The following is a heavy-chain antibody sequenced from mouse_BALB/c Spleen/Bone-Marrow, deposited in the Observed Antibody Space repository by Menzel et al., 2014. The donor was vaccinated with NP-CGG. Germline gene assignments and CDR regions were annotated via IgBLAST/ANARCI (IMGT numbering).Heavy chain of an antibody. J-gene: IGHJ4*01. CDR1: GFTFSSYT. Sequence: EVKLMESGGGLVQPGGSLKLSCAASGFTFSSYTVSWVRQTPEKRLEWVAYISNGGGSTYYPDTVKGRFTISRDNAKNTLYLQMSSLKSEDTAMYYCARQLGLRWAMDYWGQGTSVTGSS. V-gene: IGHV5-12-2*01. D-gene: IGHD3-1*01. CDR2: ISNGGGST. CDR3: ARQLGLRWAMDY.